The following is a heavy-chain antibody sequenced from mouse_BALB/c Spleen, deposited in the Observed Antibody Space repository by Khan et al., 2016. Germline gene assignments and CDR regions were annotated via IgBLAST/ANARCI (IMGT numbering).Heavy chain of an antibody. V-gene: IGHV14-3*02. CDR2: IDPANGNT. CDR3: ARSPCEYYVGFAY. CDR1: GFNIKDTY. J-gene: IGHJ3*01. Sequence: VQLKQSGAELVKPGASVKLSCTASGFNIKDTYMHWVKQRPEKGLEWIGRIDPANGNTKYDPKFQGKATITADTSSSTAYLQLRSLTSEDTAVFYCARSPCEYYVGFAYWGQGTLVTVSA. D-gene: IGHD1-1*01.